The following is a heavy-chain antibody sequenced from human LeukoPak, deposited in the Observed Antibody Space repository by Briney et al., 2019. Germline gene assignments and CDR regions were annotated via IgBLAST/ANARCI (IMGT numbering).Heavy chain of an antibody. V-gene: IGHV4-34*01. D-gene: IGHD6-13*01. J-gene: IGHJ4*02. CDR2: INHSGST. CDR1: GGSFSGYY. Sequence: SETLSLTCAVYGGSFSGYYWSWIRQPPGKGLEWIGEINHSGSTNYNPSLKSRVTISVDTSKNQFSLKLSSVTAADTAVCYCARRGIAAAGGGPWDYWGQGTLVTVSS. CDR3: ARRGIAAAGGGPWDY.